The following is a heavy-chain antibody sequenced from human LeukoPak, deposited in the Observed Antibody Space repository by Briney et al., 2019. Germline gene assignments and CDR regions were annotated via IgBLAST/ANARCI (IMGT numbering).Heavy chain of an antibody. J-gene: IGHJ6*03. CDR3: ARVLDYYGSGSYSKDYYYYYMDV. Sequence: GGSLRLSCAASGFTFSTNSMNWVRQAPGKGLEWVSSISHTSSRIYYADSVRGRFTISRDNAKNSLYLQMNSLRVEDTAVYYCARVLDYYGSGSYSKDYYYYYMDVWGKGTTVTVSS. CDR2: ISHTSSRI. V-gene: IGHV3-21*01. CDR1: GFTFSTNS. D-gene: IGHD3-10*01.